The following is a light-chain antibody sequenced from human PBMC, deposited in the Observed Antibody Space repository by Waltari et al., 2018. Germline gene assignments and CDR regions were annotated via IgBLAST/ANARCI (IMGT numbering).Light chain of an antibody. CDR2: WAS. CDR1: QSVLYSSSKKSY. Sequence: DIVMTQSPDSLAVSLGERATINCKSSQSVLYSSSKKSYLAWYQQKPGQPPKLFIYWASTRESGVPDRFSGSGSGTDFTLTIISLQAEDVAVYYCQQYYTTPWTFGQGTKVEIK. J-gene: IGKJ1*01. V-gene: IGKV4-1*01. CDR3: QQYYTTPWT.